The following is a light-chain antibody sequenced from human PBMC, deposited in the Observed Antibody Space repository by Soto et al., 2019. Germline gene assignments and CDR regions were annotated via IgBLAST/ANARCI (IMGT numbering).Light chain of an antibody. V-gene: IGKV4-1*01. CDR2: WAS. J-gene: IGKJ1*01. Sequence: IVMTQSPDSLAVSLGERATINCKSSQSVLSSSNNKNYLAWYQQKLGQPPKLLIYWASSRESGVPDRFSGSGSGTDFTLTISSLQAEDVADYYCQEYRSAPRTFGQGTKVEIK. CDR1: QSVLSSSNNKNY. CDR3: QEYRSAPRT.